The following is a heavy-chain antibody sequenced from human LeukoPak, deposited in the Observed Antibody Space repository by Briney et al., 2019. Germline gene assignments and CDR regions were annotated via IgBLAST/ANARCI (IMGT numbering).Heavy chain of an antibody. D-gene: IGHD3-3*01. CDR3: ARGLTIFGVVTYDAFDI. V-gene: IGHV1-8*01. CDR2: MNPNSGNT. CDR1: GHTFTSYD. Sequence: ASVKVSCKASGHTFTSYDINWVRQATGQGLEWMGWMNPNSGNTGYAQKFQGRVTMTRNTSISTAYMELSSLRSEDTAVYYCARGLTIFGVVTYDAFDIWGQGTMVTVSS. J-gene: IGHJ3*02.